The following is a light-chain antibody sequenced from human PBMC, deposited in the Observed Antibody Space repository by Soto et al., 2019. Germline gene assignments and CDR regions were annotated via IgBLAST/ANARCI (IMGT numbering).Light chain of an antibody. CDR2: GVS. V-gene: IGLV2-14*01. CDR3: SSYTSSSTLVV. CDR1: SSDVGGYNY. J-gene: IGLJ2*01. Sequence: QSVLTQPASVSGSPGQSITISCTGTSSDVGGYNYVSWYQQHPGKAPKVMIYGVSYRPSGVSNRFSGSKSGNTASLTISGLQAEDEANYYCSSYTSSSTLVVFGGGTQLTVL.